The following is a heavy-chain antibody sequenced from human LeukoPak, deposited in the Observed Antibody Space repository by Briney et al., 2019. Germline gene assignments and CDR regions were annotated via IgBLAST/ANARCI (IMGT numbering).Heavy chain of an antibody. CDR2: ISDSSSYT. J-gene: IGHJ4*02. V-gene: IGHV3-11*05. Sequence: GGSLRLSCAASGFTFSDCYMSWIRQAPGKGLEWISYISDSSSYTNYVDSVKGRFTISRDNAKNSLYLQMNSLRAEDTAVYYCARDRVGYYFDYWGQGTLVTVSS. D-gene: IGHD1-26*01. CDR1: GFTFSDCY. CDR3: ARDRVGYYFDY.